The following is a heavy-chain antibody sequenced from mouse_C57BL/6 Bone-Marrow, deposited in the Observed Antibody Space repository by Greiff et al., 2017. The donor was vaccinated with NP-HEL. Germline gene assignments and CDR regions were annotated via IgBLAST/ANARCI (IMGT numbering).Heavy chain of an antibody. V-gene: IGHV5-17*01. CDR3: ARITGTGAY. CDR1: GFTFSDYG. Sequence: VMLVESGGGLVKPGGSLKLSCAASGFTFSDYGMHWVRQAPEKGLEWVAYISSGSSTIYYADTVKGRFTISRDNAKNTLFLQMTSLSAEDTAMYYCARITGTGAYWGQGTLVTVSA. J-gene: IGHJ3*01. D-gene: IGHD4-1*01. CDR2: ISSGSSTI.